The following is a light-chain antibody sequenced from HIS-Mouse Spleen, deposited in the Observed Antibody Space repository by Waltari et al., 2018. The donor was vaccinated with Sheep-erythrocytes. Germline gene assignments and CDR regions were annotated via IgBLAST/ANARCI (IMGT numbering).Light chain of an antibody. CDR1: SSDVGGYNY. CDR2: SNN. CDR3: AAWDDSLNGVV. J-gene: IGLJ2*01. Sequence: QSALTQPRSVSGSPGQSVTISCTGTSSDVGGYNYVSWYQQLPGTAPKLLIYSNNPRPSWGPDRFSGSKSGTSASLAISGLQSEDEADYYCAAWDDSLNGVVFGGGTKLTVL. V-gene: IGLV1-44*01.